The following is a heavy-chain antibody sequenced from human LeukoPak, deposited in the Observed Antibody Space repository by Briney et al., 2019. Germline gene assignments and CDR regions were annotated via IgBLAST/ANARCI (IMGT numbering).Heavy chain of an antibody. Sequence: ASVKVSCKTSGGTFSSYDISWVRQAPGQGLEWMGGIIPIFGTANYAQKFQGRVTITADESTSTAYMELSSLRSEDTAVYYCARSSSWYYDFDYWGQGTLVTVSS. CDR1: GGTFSSYD. CDR2: IIPIFGTA. V-gene: IGHV1-69*13. D-gene: IGHD6-13*01. CDR3: ARSSSWYYDFDY. J-gene: IGHJ4*02.